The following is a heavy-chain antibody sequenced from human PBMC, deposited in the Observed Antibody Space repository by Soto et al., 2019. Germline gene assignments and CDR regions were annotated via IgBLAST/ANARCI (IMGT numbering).Heavy chain of an antibody. Sequence: GGSLRLSCAASGFTFSSYWMSWVRQAPGKGLEWVANIKQDGSEKYYVDSVKGRFTISRDNAKNSLYLQMNSLRAEDTAVYYCARVRILSYYYDSSGYPAPGYFDYWGQGTLVTVSS. CDR3: ARVRILSYYYDSSGYPAPGYFDY. D-gene: IGHD3-22*01. V-gene: IGHV3-7*01. CDR2: IKQDGSEK. CDR1: GFTFSSYW. J-gene: IGHJ4*02.